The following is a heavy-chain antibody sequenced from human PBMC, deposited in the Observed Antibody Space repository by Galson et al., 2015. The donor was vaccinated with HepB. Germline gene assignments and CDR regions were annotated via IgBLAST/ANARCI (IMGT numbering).Heavy chain of an antibody. D-gene: IGHD2-15*01. Sequence: PALVKPTQTLTLTCTFSGFSLSTSGVGVGWIRQPPGKALEWLALIYWDDDKRYSPSLKSRLTITKDTSKNQVVLTMTNMDPVDTATYYCAHSFPNSYCSGGSCPLFDYWGQGTLVTVSS. CDR1: GFSLSTSGVG. J-gene: IGHJ4*02. V-gene: IGHV2-5*02. CDR2: IYWDDDK. CDR3: AHSFPNSYCSGGSCPLFDY.